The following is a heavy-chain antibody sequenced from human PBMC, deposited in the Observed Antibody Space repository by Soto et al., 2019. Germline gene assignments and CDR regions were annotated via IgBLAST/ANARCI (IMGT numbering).Heavy chain of an antibody. Sequence: ASVKVSCKTSGYTFTTFGINWVRQAPGQGLEWMGCLTAYDGKRNFAQKFQDRLTMTMDISTSTGYMELRGLRSDDTAVYFCARGLTYGDLDYWGPGTKVTVYS. CDR2: LTAYDGKR. CDR3: ARGLTYGDLDY. D-gene: IGHD3-10*01. V-gene: IGHV1-18*01. J-gene: IGHJ4*02. CDR1: GYTFTTFG.